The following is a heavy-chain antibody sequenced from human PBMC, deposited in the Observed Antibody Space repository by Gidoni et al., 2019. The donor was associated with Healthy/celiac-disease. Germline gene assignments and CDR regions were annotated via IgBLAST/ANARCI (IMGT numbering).Heavy chain of an antibody. CDR1: GCSISSGGYY. J-gene: IGHJ6*02. D-gene: IGHD6-13*01. CDR3: ARAAAAGTFYYYYGMDV. CDR2: IYYSGST. Sequence: QVQLQESGPGLVKPSQTLSLTCTVSGCSISSGGYYWSWIRQHPGKGLEWIGYIYYSGSTYYNPSLKSRVTISVDTSKNQFSLKLSSVTAADTAVYYCARAAAAGTFYYYYGMDVWGQGTTVTVSS. V-gene: IGHV4-31*03.